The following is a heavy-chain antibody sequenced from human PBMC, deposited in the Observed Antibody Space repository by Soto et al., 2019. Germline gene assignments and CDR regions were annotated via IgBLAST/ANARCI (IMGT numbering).Heavy chain of an antibody. CDR1: GGSISSYY. J-gene: IGHJ4*02. CDR2: IYYSGST. D-gene: IGHD4-17*01. Sequence: SETLSLTCTVSGGSISSYYWSWIRQPPGKGLEWIGYIYYSGSTNYNPSLKSRVTISVDTSKNQFSLKLSSVTAADTAVYYCARLYDGAYSVDYWGQGTLVTVSS. V-gene: IGHV4-59*08. CDR3: ARLYDGAYSVDY.